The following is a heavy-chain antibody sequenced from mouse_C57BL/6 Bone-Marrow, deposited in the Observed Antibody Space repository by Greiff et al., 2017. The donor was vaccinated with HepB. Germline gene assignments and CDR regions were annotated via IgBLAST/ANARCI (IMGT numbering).Heavy chain of an antibody. D-gene: IGHD1-1*01. CDR2: ISRGGSYT. CDR1: GFTFSSYG. CDR3: ARPITTVVEDAMDY. V-gene: IGHV5-6*01. J-gene: IGHJ4*01. Sequence: EVKLVESGGDLVKPGGSLKLSCAASGFTFSSYGMSWVRQAPDKRLGWVATISRGGSYTYYPDSVKGRFTIYRDNAKNTLYLQMSSLKSEDTAMYYCARPITTVVEDAMDYWGQGTSVTVSS.